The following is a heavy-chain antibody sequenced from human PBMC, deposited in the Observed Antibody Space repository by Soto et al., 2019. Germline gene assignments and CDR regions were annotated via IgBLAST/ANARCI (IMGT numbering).Heavy chain of an antibody. V-gene: IGHV4-30-4*01. CDR1: GGSISSSGSY. J-gene: IGHJ5*02. CDR2: IHDSGNT. CDR3: ARARGGDSGDYASLFDR. D-gene: IGHD4-17*01. Sequence: PSETLSLTCTVSGGSISSSGSYWGWIRQRPGKGLEWIGYIHDSGNTYYNPSLKSRVTISLDTSKNQFSLKVTSMTAADTAVYFCARARGGDSGDYASLFDRWGQGNLVTVSS.